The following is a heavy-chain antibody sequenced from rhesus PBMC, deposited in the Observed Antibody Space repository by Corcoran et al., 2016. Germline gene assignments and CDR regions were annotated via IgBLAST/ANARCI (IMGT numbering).Heavy chain of an antibody. D-gene: IGHD6-25*01. CDR1: GYSISSGYG. Sequence: QVQLQESGPGLVKPSETLSLTCAVSGYSISSGYGWGWIRQPPGKGLELIGQIYGGSGSTYYNPSLRSRVIFSKDTSKNQFSLKLSSVTAADTAVYYCASLASSGVSFEFWGQGALVTVSS. CDR3: ASLASSGVSFEF. V-gene: IGHV4-127*01. J-gene: IGHJ1*01. CDR2: IYGGSGST.